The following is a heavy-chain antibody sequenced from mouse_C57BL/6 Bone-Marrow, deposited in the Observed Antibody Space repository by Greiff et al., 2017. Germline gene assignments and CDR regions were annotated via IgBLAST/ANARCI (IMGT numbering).Heavy chain of an antibody. Sequence: QVQLQQSGAELARPGASVKLSCKASGYTFTSYGISWVKQRTGQGLECIGEIYPRRGTTYYNEKFKGKATLTADNSSSTAYMELRSLTSEDSAVYFCARGVFYYCGSSYWAWFAYWGQGTLVTVSA. CDR3: ARGVFYYCGSSYWAWFAY. J-gene: IGHJ3*01. CDR1: GYTFTSYG. CDR2: IYPRRGTT. V-gene: IGHV1-81*01. D-gene: IGHD1-1*01.